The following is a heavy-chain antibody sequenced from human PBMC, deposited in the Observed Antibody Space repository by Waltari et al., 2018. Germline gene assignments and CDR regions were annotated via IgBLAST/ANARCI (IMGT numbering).Heavy chain of an antibody. D-gene: IGHD3-16*01. J-gene: IGHJ3*01. CDR2: IVPGDSDT. V-gene: IGHV5-51*03. CDR1: GYRFASYW. CDR3: ARHPLVWVASTQNAFDG. Sequence: EVQLVQSGAEVRKPGESLKISCMGSGYRFASYWIGWVRQMPGKGLEWMGIIVPGDSDTSYSPSFQCHVTISADTSHSTAYLQLTNLKASDTAMYYCARHPLVWVASTQNAFDGWGQGTMVTVSS.